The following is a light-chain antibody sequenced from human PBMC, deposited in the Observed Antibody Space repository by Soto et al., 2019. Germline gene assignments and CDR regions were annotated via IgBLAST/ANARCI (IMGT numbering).Light chain of an antibody. Sequence: DIQMTQSPSSLFTSVGDRVTITCRASQSISSYLNWYQQKSGKAPHLLIYDASSLRSGVPSRFRGSGSGTDFTLTISSLQPEDFATYYCQQSYSTPPITFGQGTRLEIK. V-gene: IGKV1-39*01. CDR2: DAS. J-gene: IGKJ5*01. CDR3: QQSYSTPPIT. CDR1: QSISSY.